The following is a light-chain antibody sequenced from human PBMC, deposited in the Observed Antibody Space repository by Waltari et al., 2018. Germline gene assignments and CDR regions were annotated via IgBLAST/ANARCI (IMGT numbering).Light chain of an antibody. J-gene: IGKJ3*01. V-gene: IGKV4-1*01. CDR3: QQYYSTPFT. Sequence: DIVMTQSPDSLAVSLGERATINCKSSQSVLYSSNNKNYLAWYQQKPGQAPKVLIYRASTRESGVPDRCSGSGSGTDFTLTISSLQAEDVAVYYCQQYYSTPFTFGPGTKVDIK. CDR2: RAS. CDR1: QSVLYSSNNKNY.